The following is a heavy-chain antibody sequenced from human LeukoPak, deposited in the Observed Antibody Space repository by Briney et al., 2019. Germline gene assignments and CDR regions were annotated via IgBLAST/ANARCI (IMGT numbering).Heavy chain of an antibody. J-gene: IGHJ4*02. V-gene: IGHV3-30-3*01. Sequence: GGSLRLSCAASVFTFSSYWMSWVRQAPGKGREWVAVISYDGSNKYYADSVKGRFTISRDNSKNTLYLQMNSLRAEDTAVYYCARLKSDGGVLDYWGQGTLVTVSS. CDR2: ISYDGSNK. D-gene: IGHD3-16*01. CDR3: ARLKSDGGVLDY. CDR1: VFTFSSYW.